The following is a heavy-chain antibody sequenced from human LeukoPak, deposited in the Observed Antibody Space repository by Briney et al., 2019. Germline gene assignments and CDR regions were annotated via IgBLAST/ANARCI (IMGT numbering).Heavy chain of an antibody. CDR3: ARKRESSSSWYGGLAY. Sequence: GGSLRLSCAASGFTFSSFSMIWVRQAPGKGLEWLSYISSGSGSIYYADSVKGRFTISRDNAKNSLYLQMSSLRAEDTAVYYCARKRESSSSWYGGLAYWGQGTLVTVSS. CDR2: ISSGSGSI. V-gene: IGHV3-48*01. D-gene: IGHD6-13*01. CDR1: GFTFSSFS. J-gene: IGHJ4*02.